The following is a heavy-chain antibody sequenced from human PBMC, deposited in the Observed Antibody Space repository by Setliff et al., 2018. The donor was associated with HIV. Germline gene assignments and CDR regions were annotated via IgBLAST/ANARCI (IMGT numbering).Heavy chain of an antibody. D-gene: IGHD6-13*01. CDR2: IYSGAAT. V-gene: IGHV3-66*02. CDR3: ARLSISATSHYYYYMDV. Sequence: ETLSLSCAASGFIVSSNYMTWVRQAPGKGLECVSVIYSGAATYYADPVKGRITISRDNSKDTLYLQLNSLRPEDTAVYYCARLSISATSHYYYYMDVWGKGTTVTVSS. J-gene: IGHJ6*03. CDR1: GFIVSSNY.